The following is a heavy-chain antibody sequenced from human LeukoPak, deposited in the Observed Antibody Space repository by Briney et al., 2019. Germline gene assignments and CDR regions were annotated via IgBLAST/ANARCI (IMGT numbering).Heavy chain of an antibody. CDR3: ARDGYSYGYDY. Sequence: ASVKVSCKASGYTFTSYYMHWVRQAPGQGLEWMGLIDPTGGSTGYAQKFQGRVTMTRDMSTSTDYMELSSLRSEDMAVYYCARDGYSYGYDYWGQGTLVTVSS. CDR1: GYTFTSYY. CDR2: IDPTGGST. D-gene: IGHD5-18*01. J-gene: IGHJ4*02. V-gene: IGHV1-46*01.